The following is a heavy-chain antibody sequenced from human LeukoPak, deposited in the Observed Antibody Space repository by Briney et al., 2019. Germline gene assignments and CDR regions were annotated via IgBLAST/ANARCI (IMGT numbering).Heavy chain of an antibody. CDR3: VRGPNGWRGIDY. V-gene: IGHV3-74*01. CDR2: SKADGRRT. CDR1: GFVIGDYW. D-gene: IGHD6-19*01. J-gene: IGHJ4*02. Sequence: GGSLRLSCAASGFVIGDYWMHWFRQAPGKNPFWVSESKADGRRTTYADSVRGRFDFTRDNAKNTLYLQMNSLSPEDTAVYYCVRGPNGWRGIDYWGQGTLVTVSS.